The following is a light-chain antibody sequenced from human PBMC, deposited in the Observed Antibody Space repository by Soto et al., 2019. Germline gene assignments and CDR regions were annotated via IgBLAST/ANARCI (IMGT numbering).Light chain of an antibody. CDR1: QAINSW. Sequence: DVQMTRSPSSVSASVGDRVTTTCRASQAINSWLAWYKQKPGKDPKPLIYAASSSQSGVPSRFSGSGSGTDFTLTVSSLQPEDFATYYCQLPNNFPPTFGGGTQVEIK. CDR3: QLPNNFPPT. V-gene: IGKV1-12*01. J-gene: IGKJ4*01. CDR2: AAS.